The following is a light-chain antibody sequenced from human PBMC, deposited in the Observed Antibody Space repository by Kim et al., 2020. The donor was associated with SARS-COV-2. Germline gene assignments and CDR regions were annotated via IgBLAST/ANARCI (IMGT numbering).Light chain of an antibody. Sequence: EIVMTQSPAPLSVSPGERATLSCRASQTVSSKLAWYQHKPGQAPRLLIHGISARTTGVPARFSGSGSGTEFTLTISSLQFEDFAVYYCQQYYNWPPVTFGGGTKVDIK. J-gene: IGKJ4*01. CDR1: QTVSSK. CDR2: GIS. CDR3: QQYYNWPPVT. V-gene: IGKV3-15*01.